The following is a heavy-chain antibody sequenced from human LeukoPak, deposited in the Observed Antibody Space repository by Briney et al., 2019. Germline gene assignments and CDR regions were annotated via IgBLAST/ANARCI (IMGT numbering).Heavy chain of an antibody. CDR1: GGTFSSYA. CDR3: ARGDSSSSAFDY. J-gene: IGHJ4*02. V-gene: IGHV1-69*05. CDR2: NIPIFGTA. Sequence: SVKVSCKASGGTFSSYAISWVRQAPGQGLEWMGGNIPIFGTANYAQKFQGRVTITTDESTSTAYMELSSLRSEDTAVYYCARGDSSSSAFDYWGQGTLVTVSS. D-gene: IGHD6-6*01.